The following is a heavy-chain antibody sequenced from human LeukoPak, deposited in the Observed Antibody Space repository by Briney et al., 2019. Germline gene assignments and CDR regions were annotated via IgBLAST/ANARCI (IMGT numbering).Heavy chain of an antibody. V-gene: IGHV4-39*01. J-gene: IGHJ5*02. CDR2: IYYSGST. D-gene: IGHD2-2*01. CDR3: ARRIVVVPAPGGDSFDP. CDR1: GGSISSSSYY. Sequence: SETLSLTCTVSGGSISSSSYYWGWIRQPPGKGLEWIGSIYYSGSTYYNPSPKSRVTISVDTSKNQFSLKLSSVTAADTAVYYCARRIVVVPAPGGDSFDPWGQGTLVTVSS.